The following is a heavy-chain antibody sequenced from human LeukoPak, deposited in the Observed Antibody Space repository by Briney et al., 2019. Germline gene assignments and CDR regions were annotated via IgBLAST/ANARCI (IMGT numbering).Heavy chain of an antibody. D-gene: IGHD3-9*01. V-gene: IGHV3-30*02. Sequence: PGGSLRLSCAASGFTFSSYGMHWVRQAPGKGLEWVAFIRYDGSNKYYADSVKGRFTISRDNSKNTLYLQMNSLRAEDTAVYYCAKDSLRYFDWPDYWGQGTLVTVSS. CDR2: IRYDGSNK. CDR1: GFTFSSYG. CDR3: AKDSLRYFDWPDY. J-gene: IGHJ4*02.